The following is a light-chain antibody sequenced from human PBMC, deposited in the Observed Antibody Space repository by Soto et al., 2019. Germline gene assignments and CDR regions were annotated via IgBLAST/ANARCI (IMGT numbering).Light chain of an antibody. CDR3: QQYGSSPRT. CDR2: GAS. Sequence: EIVLTQSPGTLSLSPGERGTLSCRASQSIGDNDLAWYQQKPGQAPRLLIYGASTRATGIPDRFSGSGSGTDFTLTISRLEPEDFAVYYCQQYGSSPRTFGGGTKVDIK. CDR1: QSIGDND. V-gene: IGKV3-20*01. J-gene: IGKJ4*01.